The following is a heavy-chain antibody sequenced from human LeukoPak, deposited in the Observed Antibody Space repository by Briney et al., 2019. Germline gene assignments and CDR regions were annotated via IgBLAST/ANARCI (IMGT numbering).Heavy chain of an antibody. D-gene: IGHD6-13*01. CDR1: GFTFSSYG. Sequence: GGSLRLSCAASGFTFSSYGMHWVRQAPGKGLEWVAVISYDGSSKYYADSVKGRFTISRDNSKNTLYLQMNSLRAEDTAVYYCAKDHRSWYSSLYYYYGMDVWGQGTTVTVSS. CDR3: AKDHRSWYSSLYYYYGMDV. V-gene: IGHV3-30*18. CDR2: ISYDGSSK. J-gene: IGHJ6*02.